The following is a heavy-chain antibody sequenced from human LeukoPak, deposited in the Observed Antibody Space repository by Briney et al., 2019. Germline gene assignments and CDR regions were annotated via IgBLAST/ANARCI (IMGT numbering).Heavy chain of an antibody. J-gene: IGHJ4*02. V-gene: IGHV3-23*01. D-gene: IGHD6-19*01. CDR2: IFGSGGST. CDR1: GFTFSSYA. CDR3: AKTTTGYSSGRFPGWPVDY. Sequence: GGSLRLSCAASGFTFSSYAMYWVRQAPRKGLERVSGIFGSGGSTHYADSVKGRFTISRDNSKNKVYLQMNSLIADDSDVYYCAKTTTGYSSGRFPGWPVDYWGQGTLVTVSS.